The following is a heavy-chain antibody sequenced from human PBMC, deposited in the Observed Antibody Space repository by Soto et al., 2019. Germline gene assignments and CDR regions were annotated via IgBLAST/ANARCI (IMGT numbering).Heavy chain of an antibody. CDR1: GFTFSSYW. D-gene: IGHD3-9*01. V-gene: IGHV3-7*03. CDR2: IKQDGSEK. Sequence: EVQLVASGGGLVQPGGSLRLSCAASGFTFSSYWMSWVRQAPGKGLEWVANIKQDGSEKYYVDSVKGRFTISRDNAKNSLYLQMNSLRAEDTAVYYCARDPRYYDILTGYFDYWGQGTLVTVSS. J-gene: IGHJ4*02. CDR3: ARDPRYYDILTGYFDY.